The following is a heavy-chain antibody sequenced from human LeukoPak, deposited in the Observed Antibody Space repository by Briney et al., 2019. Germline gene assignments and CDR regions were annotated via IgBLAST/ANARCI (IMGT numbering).Heavy chain of an antibody. CDR1: GGSISGSY. CDR3: ARGIESYGDYGY. J-gene: IGHJ4*02. D-gene: IGHD4-17*01. V-gene: IGHV4-59*01. Sequence: PTETLSLTCTVSGGSISGSYWSWIRQPPGKGLEWIAYMYNSGSTNYNPSLKSRVTISIDTSKNQFSLKLSSLTAADTAIYYCARGIESYGDYGYWGQGILVTVSS. CDR2: MYNSGST.